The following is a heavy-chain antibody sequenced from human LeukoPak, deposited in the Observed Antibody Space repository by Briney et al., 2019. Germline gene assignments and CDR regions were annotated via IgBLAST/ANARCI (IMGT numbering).Heavy chain of an antibody. CDR2: ISTSGTT. V-gene: IGHV4-4*07. CDR3: ARGQDWNFMFDY. CDR1: GGSISSYY. D-gene: IGHD1-7*01. Sequence: SETLSLTCTVSGGSISSYYWTWVRQPAGKGLEWIGRISTSGTTNYNPSLKSRLTMSVDTSENQFSLNLSSVTAADTAVYYCARGQDWNFMFDYWGQGTLVTVSS. J-gene: IGHJ4*02.